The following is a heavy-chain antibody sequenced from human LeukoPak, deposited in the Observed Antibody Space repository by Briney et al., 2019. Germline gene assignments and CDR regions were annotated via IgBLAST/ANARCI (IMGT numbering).Heavy chain of an antibody. Sequence: SSETLSLTCTVSGGSISSYYWSWIRQPPGKGLEWIGYIYYSGSTNYNPSLKSRVTISVDTSKNQFSLKLSSVTAADTAVYYCGVTSCYYGCWFDPWGQGTLVTVSS. CDR2: IYYSGST. CDR3: GVTSCYYGCWFDP. D-gene: IGHD2-2*01. J-gene: IGHJ5*02. V-gene: IGHV4-59*08. CDR1: GGSISSYY.